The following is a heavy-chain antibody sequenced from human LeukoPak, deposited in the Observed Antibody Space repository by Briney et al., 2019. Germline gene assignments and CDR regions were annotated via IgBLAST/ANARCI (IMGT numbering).Heavy chain of an antibody. V-gene: IGHV1-8*01. CDR2: MNPNSGNT. Sequence: ASVKVSCKASGYTFTSYDINWVRQATGQGLEWMGWMNPNSGNTDYAQKFQGRVTMTRDTSISTAYMELSRLRSDDTAVYYCARLIMITFGGIYGMDVWGQGTTVTVSS. J-gene: IGHJ6*02. CDR1: GYTFTSYD. CDR3: ARLIMITFGGIYGMDV. D-gene: IGHD3-16*01.